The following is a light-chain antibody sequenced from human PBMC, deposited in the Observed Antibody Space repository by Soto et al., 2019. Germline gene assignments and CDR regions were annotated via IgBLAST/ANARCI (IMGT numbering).Light chain of an antibody. J-gene: IGKJ5*01. V-gene: IGKV3-15*01. Sequence: LMTQSPATLSVSPGERATLSCRASQSVGTNVAWYQQKPGQAPRLLIYCASTRVTASPARFSGSGSGTEFTLTISSLQSEDFAVYYCQQYNNWPPITFGQGTRLEIK. CDR3: QQYNNWPPIT. CDR2: CAS. CDR1: QSVGTN.